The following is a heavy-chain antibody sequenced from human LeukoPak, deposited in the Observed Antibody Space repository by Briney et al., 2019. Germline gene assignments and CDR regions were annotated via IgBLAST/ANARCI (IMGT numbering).Heavy chain of an antibody. CDR2: INHSGST. CDR1: GGSFSGYY. CDR3: ARGGYWGLFDY. Sequence: SETLSLTCAVYGGSFSGYYWSWIRQPPGKGLEWIGEINHSGSTNYNPSLRSRVTISVDTSKNQFSLKLSSVTAADTAVYYCARGGYWGLFDYWGQGTLVTVSS. D-gene: IGHD7-27*01. J-gene: IGHJ4*02. V-gene: IGHV4-34*01.